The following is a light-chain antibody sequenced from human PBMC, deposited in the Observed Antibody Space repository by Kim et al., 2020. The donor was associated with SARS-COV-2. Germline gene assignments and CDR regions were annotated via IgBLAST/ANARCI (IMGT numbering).Light chain of an antibody. CDR3: QAWDSSTVV. Sequence: SVSPGQTAIITCSGDKLGDKYVCWYQQKPGQSPVLVIYQDTQRASGIPERFSGSNSGNSATLTISGTQAMDEAAYYCQAWDSSTVVFGGGTQLTVL. CDR1: KLGDKY. CDR2: QDT. J-gene: IGLJ2*01. V-gene: IGLV3-1*01.